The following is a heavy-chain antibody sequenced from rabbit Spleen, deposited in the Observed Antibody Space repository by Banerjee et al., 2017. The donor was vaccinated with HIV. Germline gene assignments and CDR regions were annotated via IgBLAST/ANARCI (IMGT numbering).Heavy chain of an antibody. CDR2: IYGGGSGTT. Sequence: QSLEESGGDLVKPGASLTLTCTASGVSFSSNHYMCWVRQAPGKGLEWIACIYGGGSGTTYFANWAKGRFAISKTSSTTVTLQMTSLTAADTATYFCARDLVAAIGWNFNLWGPGTLVTVS. J-gene: IGHJ4*01. CDR3: ARDLVAAIGWNFNL. V-gene: IGHV1S40*01. CDR1: GVSFSSNHY. D-gene: IGHD5-1*01.